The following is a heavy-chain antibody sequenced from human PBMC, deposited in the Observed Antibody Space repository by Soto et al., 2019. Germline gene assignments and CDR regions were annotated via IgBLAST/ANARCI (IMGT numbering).Heavy chain of an antibody. J-gene: IGHJ6*02. V-gene: IGHV4-39*01. CDR2: IYYNGST. CDR1: GGSISSSSYY. CDR3: ARRLYYDSSGFEGGGMDV. D-gene: IGHD3-22*01. Sequence: PSETLSLTCTVSGGSISSSSYYWGWIRQPPGKGLEWIGSIYYNGSTYYKQSLKSRITISVDTSKNQFSLKLSSVTAADTAVYYCARRLYYDSSGFEGGGMDVWGQGTTVTVS.